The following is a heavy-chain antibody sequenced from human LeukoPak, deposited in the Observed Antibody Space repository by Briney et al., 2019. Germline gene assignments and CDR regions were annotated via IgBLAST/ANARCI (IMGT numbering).Heavy chain of an antibody. V-gene: IGHV5-51*01. CDR1: AYSFISYW. D-gene: IGHD2-2*01. CDR3: ARTLLSSAYNPFDY. CDR2: IYPGDTDT. J-gene: IGHJ4*02. Sequence: GESLKISCKGSAYSFISYWIGWVRQMPGEGLEWMGIIYPGDTDTRYSSSYQGQVTISADKTISTAYLQWSSLKATDTAMYYCARTLLSSAYNPFDYWGQGTLVTVSS.